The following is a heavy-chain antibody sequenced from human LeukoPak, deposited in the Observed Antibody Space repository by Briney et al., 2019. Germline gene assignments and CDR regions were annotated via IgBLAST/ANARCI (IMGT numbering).Heavy chain of an antibody. CDR1: GFSFSEHG. V-gene: IGHV3-33*01. CDR2: TWYGGSNN. CDR3: TRDRYFGSDGFDI. D-gene: IGHD3-10*01. J-gene: IGHJ3*02. Sequence: GGSLRLSCAASGFSFSEHGMHWVRQAPGKGPEWVTVTWYGGSNNHYADSVKGRFTISRDNSKNTVFLEMNSLRAEDTAVYHCTRDRYFGSDGFDIWGPGTMVIVSS.